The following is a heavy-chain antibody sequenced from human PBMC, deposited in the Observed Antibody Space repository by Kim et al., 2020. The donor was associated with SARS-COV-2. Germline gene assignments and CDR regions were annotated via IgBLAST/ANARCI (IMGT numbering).Heavy chain of an antibody. J-gene: IGHJ4*02. Sequence: SQTLSLTCAISGDSVSSNSAAWNWIRQSPSRGLEWLGRTYYRSKWYNDYAVSVKSRITINPDTSKNQFSLQLNSVTPEDTAVYYCARECTMVRGVIITLFDYWGQGTLVTVSS. D-gene: IGHD3-10*01. CDR3: ARECTMVRGVIITLFDY. CDR2: TYYRSKWYN. V-gene: IGHV6-1*01. CDR1: GDSVSSNSAA.